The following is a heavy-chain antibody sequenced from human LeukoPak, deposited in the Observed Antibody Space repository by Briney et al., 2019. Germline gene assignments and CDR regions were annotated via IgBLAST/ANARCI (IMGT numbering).Heavy chain of an antibody. D-gene: IGHD4-23*01. Sequence: ASVKVSCKASGYTFTGYYMHWERHAPGQGLEWMGWINPNSGGTNYAQKFQGRVTMTRDTSISTAYMELSRLRSDDTAVYYCARDFYGGNSHFDYWGQGTLVTVSS. CDR3: ARDFYGGNSHFDY. J-gene: IGHJ4*02. CDR1: GYTFTGYY. CDR2: INPNSGGT. V-gene: IGHV1-2*02.